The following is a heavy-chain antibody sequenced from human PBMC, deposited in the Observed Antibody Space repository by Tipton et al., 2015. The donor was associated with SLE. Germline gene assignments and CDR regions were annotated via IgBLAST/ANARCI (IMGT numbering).Heavy chain of an antibody. V-gene: IGHV4-4*08. D-gene: IGHD1-26*01. J-gene: IGHJ6*03. Sequence: LRLSCTVSGGSISSYYWSWIRQPPGKGLEWIGYIYTSGSTNYNPSLKSRVTISVDTSKNQFSLKLSSVTAADTAVYYCARDQTGATDYYYYYYMDVWGKGTTVTVSS. CDR3: ARDQTGATDYYYYYYMDV. CDR1: GGSISSYY. CDR2: IYTSGST.